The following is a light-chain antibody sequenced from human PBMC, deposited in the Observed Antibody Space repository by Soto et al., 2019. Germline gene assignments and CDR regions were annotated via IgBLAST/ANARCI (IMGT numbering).Light chain of an antibody. V-gene: IGKV3-20*01. J-gene: IGKJ1*01. CDR2: GAS. CDR1: QSVSSSY. CDR3: QQYGSSPKT. Sequence: EIVLTQSPGTLSLSPGERATLSCSASQSVSSSYLAWYQQKPGQAPRLLIYGASSRATGIPDRFSGSGSGTDFTLTISRLEPADFAVYYCQQYGSSPKTFGQGTKVEIK.